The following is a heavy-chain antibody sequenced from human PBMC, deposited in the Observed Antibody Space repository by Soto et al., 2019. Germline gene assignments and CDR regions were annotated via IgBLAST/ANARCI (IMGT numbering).Heavy chain of an antibody. J-gene: IGHJ3*02. CDR3: ARDLDPYYYDSSGYYSGAFDI. CDR2: ICYDGSYK. D-gene: IGHD3-22*01. CDR1: GFTFSSYG. Sequence: QVQLVESGGGVVQPGRSLRLSCAASGFTFSSYGMHWVRQAPGKGLEWVAVICYDGSYKCYGDSVKGRFTISRDNSKNTLYLQMNSLRAEDTAVYYCARDLDPYYYDSSGYYSGAFDIWGQGTMVTVSS. V-gene: IGHV3-33*01.